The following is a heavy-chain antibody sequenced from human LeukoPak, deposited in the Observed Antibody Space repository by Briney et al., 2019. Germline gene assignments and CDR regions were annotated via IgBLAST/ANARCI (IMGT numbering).Heavy chain of an antibody. D-gene: IGHD3-16*01. V-gene: IGHV1-69*04. J-gene: IGHJ6*02. Sequence: SVKVSCKASGGTFSSYAISRVRQAPGQWLEWMGRIIPILGIANYAQKFQGRVTITADKSTSTAYMELSSLRSEDTAVYYCARDAPLLGSDYYYGMDVWGQGTTVTVSS. CDR1: GGTFSSYA. CDR2: IIPILGIA. CDR3: ARDAPLLGSDYYYGMDV.